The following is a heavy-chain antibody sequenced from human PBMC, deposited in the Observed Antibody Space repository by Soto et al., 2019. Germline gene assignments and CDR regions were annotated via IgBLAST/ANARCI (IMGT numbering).Heavy chain of an antibody. D-gene: IGHD3-9*01. CDR3: AREGRDYDILTGYYYYYGMDV. Sequence: PRESLKISCKGSGYSFTSYWIGWVRQMPGKGLEWMGIIYPGDSDTRYSPSFQGQVTISADKSISTAYLQWSSLKASDTAMYYCAREGRDYDILTGYYYYYGMDVWGQGTTVTVSS. J-gene: IGHJ6*02. V-gene: IGHV5-51*01. CDR2: IYPGDSDT. CDR1: GYSFTSYW.